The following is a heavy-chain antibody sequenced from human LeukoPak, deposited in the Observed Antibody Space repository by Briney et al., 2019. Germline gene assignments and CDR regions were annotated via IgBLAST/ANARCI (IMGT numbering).Heavy chain of an antibody. J-gene: IGHJ4*02. V-gene: IGHV4-59*12. Sequence: SETLSLTCTVSGGSISGYYWSWIRQPPGKGLEWIRYIYYSGSGSTNYNPSLKSRVTISVDKSKNQFSLRLSSVTAADTAVYYCASEGGTYPRWSQGTLVTVSS. CDR3: ASEGGTYPR. D-gene: IGHD2-21*01. CDR1: GGSISGYY. CDR2: IYYSGSGST.